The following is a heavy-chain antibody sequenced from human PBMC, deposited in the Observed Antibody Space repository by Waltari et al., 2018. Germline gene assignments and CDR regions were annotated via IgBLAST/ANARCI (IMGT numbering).Heavy chain of an antibody. CDR2: NSHSGDT. D-gene: IGHD3-3*02. J-gene: IGHJ4*02. Sequence: QVQLQESGPGLVRPSPTLSLTGSVSGFSLRRGSYYWSGIRQHPGKGPEWIGYNSHSGDTDYSPSLMSRLILSVDTSKNQFSLKLNSVTAADTGVYFCAGRGAKMFSIWGRGTLVTVSS. CDR3: AGRGAKMFSI. V-gene: IGHV4-31*02. CDR1: GFSLRRGSYY.